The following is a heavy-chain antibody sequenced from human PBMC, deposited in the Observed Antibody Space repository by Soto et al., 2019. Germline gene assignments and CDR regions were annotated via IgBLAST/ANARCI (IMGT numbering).Heavy chain of an antibody. Sequence: EVQLVESGGGLVKPGGSLRLSCAASGFTFSSYSMNWVRQAPGKGLEWVSSISSSSSYIYYADSVKGRFTISRDNAKNSLYLQMNSLRAEDTAVYYCARFIAAAGIGPFDYWGQGNLVTVSS. D-gene: IGHD6-13*01. CDR1: GFTFSSYS. V-gene: IGHV3-21*01. J-gene: IGHJ4*02. CDR2: ISSSSSYI. CDR3: ARFIAAAGIGPFDY.